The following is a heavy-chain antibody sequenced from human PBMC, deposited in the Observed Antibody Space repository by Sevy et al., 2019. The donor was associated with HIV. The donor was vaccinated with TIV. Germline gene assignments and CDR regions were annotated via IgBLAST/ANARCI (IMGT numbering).Heavy chain of an antibody. CDR2: ISSSENPPFI. CDR1: GFTFENYA. J-gene: IGHJ3*01. Sequence: QAGGSLRLSCAGSGFTFENYAMNWVRQAPGKGLEWLAYISSSENPPFIEYSDSVKGRFTISRDNAKNSVYLQMNSLRVEDTGVYYCARDFHVLPSLGKFPPGGAIDVWGRGTLVTVSS. CDR3: ARDFHVLPSLGKFPPGGAIDV. D-gene: IGHD3-16*01. V-gene: IGHV3-48*01.